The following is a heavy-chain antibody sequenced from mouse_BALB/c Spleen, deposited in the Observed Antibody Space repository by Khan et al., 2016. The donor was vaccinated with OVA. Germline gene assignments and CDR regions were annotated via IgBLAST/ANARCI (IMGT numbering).Heavy chain of an antibody. J-gene: IGHJ3*01. CDR1: GFSLTGYG. CDR2: IWSDGST. D-gene: IGHD1-2*01. Sequence: QVQLKQSGPGLVAPSQSLSITCTVSGFSLTGYGVNWVRQPPGKGLEWLGMIWSDGSTDYNSALKSRLSISKDNSKSQVFLKMNSLQTDDTARYYCARELRLGWFAYWGQGTLVTVSA. CDR3: ARELRLGWFAY. V-gene: IGHV2-6-7*01.